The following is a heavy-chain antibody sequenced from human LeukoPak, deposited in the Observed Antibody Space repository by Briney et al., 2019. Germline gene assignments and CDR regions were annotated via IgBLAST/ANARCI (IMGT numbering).Heavy chain of an antibody. J-gene: IGHJ4*02. CDR1: GGSISSYY. CDR2: IYYSGST. CDR3: ARGSDYGDYVPPREDYFDY. Sequence: SESLSLTCTVSGGSISSYYWSWIRQPPGKGLEWIGYIYYSGSTNYNPSLKSRVTISVDTSKNQFSLKLSSVTAADTAVYYCARGSDYGDYVPPREDYFDYWGQGTLVTVSS. D-gene: IGHD4-17*01. V-gene: IGHV4-59*01.